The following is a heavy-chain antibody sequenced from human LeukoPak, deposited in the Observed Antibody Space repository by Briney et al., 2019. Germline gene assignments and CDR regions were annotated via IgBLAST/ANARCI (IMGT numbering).Heavy chain of an antibody. V-gene: IGHV4-34*01. CDR3: ARGPKRFPYYYYGMDV. J-gene: IGHJ6*02. CDR1: GGSFSGYY. Sequence: PSETLSLTCAVYGGSFSGYYWSWIRQPPGKGLEWIGEINHSGSTNYNPSLKSRVTISVDTSKNQFSLKLSSVTAADTAVYYCARGPKRFPYYYYGMDVWGQGTTVTVSS. D-gene: IGHD5-24*01. CDR2: INHSGST.